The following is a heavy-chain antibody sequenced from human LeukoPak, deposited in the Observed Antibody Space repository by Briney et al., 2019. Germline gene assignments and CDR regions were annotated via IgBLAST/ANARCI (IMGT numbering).Heavy chain of an antibody. J-gene: IGHJ4*02. D-gene: IGHD2-21*01. Sequence: GGSLRHSCAASGFTFSSYIITRVRQAPAKVLHWVSSISSSSSYIYYADSVKGRFTISRDNAKNSLYLQMNSLRAEDTAVYYCATSIGGEGYYFDYWGQGTLVTVSS. V-gene: IGHV3-21*01. CDR3: ATSIGGEGYYFDY. CDR1: GFTFSSYI. CDR2: ISSSSSYI.